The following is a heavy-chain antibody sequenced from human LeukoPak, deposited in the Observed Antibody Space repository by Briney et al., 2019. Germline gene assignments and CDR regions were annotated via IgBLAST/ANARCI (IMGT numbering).Heavy chain of an antibody. D-gene: IGHD1-14*01. Sequence: ASVKVSCKASGYTFTSYGISWVRQAPGQGLEWMGWISAYNGNTNYAQKFQGRVTMTRDTSISTAYMELSRLRSDDTAVYYCARDPGDHYNYYLMDVWGKGTTVTISS. V-gene: IGHV1-18*01. CDR3: ARDPGDHYNYYLMDV. J-gene: IGHJ6*03. CDR1: GYTFTSYG. CDR2: ISAYNGNT.